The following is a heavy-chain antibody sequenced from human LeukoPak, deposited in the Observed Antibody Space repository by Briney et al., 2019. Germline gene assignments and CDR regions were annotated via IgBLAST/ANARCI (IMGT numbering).Heavy chain of an antibody. CDR3: ARECSSTSCYAQVDY. D-gene: IGHD2-2*01. CDR2: IYYSGST. CDR1: GGSISSSSCY. Sequence: SETLSLTCTVSGGSISSSSCYWGWIREPPGKGLEWIGSIYYSGSTYYNPSLKSRVTISVDTSKNQFSLKLSSVTAADTAVYCCARECSSTSCYAQVDYWGQGTLVTVSS. V-gene: IGHV4-39*07. J-gene: IGHJ4*02.